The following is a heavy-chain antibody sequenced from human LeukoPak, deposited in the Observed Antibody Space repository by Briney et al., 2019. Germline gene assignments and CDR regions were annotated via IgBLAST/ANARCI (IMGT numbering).Heavy chain of an antibody. J-gene: IGHJ4*02. D-gene: IGHD2-15*01. V-gene: IGHV3-33*08. CDR1: GFTFSSYS. CDR3: ARGGCSGGSCPFDC. CDR2: KWYDGSDK. Sequence: GGSLRLFCAASGFTFSSYSMNWVRQAPGKGLECLAVKWYDGSDKFYADSVKGRLTISRDNSKNTLYLQMNSLRAEDTAVYYCARGGCSGGSCPFDCWGQGTLVTVSS.